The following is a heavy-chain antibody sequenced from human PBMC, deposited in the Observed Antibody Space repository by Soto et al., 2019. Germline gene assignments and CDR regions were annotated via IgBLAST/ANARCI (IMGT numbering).Heavy chain of an antibody. CDR3: ARLGHPGH. V-gene: IGHV1-69*01. Sequence: QVQLVQSGAEVQKPGSSVKVSCTASGGSLRNSVISWVRQAPAQRLEWMGVVIPILGTANYAQKFQGRVTMTADEATSTAYMDLSSLSPDDTAVYYCARLGHPGHWGPGTLVIVSS. J-gene: IGHJ4*02. CDR1: GGSLRNSV. CDR2: VIPILGTA.